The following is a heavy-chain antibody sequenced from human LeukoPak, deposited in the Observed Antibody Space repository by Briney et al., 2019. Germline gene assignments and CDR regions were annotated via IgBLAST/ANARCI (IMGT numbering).Heavy chain of an antibody. Sequence: SETLSLTCAVYGGSFSGYYWSWIRQPPGKGLEWIGEINHSGSTNYNPSLKSRVTISVDTSKNQFSLKLSSVTAADTAVYYRARGYVLPIYWGQGTLVTVSS. CDR2: INHSGST. D-gene: IGHD3-10*01. V-gene: IGHV4-34*01. CDR3: ARGYVLPIY. J-gene: IGHJ4*02. CDR1: GGSFSGYY.